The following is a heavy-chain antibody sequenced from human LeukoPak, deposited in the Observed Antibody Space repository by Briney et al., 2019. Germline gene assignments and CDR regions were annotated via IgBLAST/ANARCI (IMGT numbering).Heavy chain of an antibody. CDR3: ARSRSATSMAAVDYFDY. J-gene: IGHJ4*02. D-gene: IGHD6-13*01. CDR1: GYTFTTHG. Sequence: GASVKVSCKTSGYTFTTHGITWVRKAPGQGLEWMGWFSAYSGATKFAQKVQGRVTMTTEISTSTAYMELRSLRSDDTAVYYCARSRSATSMAAVDYFDYWGQGTLVTVSS. V-gene: IGHV1-18*01. CDR2: FSAYSGAT.